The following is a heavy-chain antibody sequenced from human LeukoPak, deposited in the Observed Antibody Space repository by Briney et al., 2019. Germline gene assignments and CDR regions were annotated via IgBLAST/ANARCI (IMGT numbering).Heavy chain of an antibody. J-gene: IGHJ4*02. CDR2: ISYDGSNK. V-gene: IGHV3-30-3*01. D-gene: IGHD6-19*01. CDR1: GFTFSSSA. CDR3: ARDRGSSGWYEGFDY. Sequence: GRSLRLSCAASGFTFSSSAMHWVRQAPDKGLEWVAVISYDGSNKYYADSVKGRLTISRDNSKNTLYLQMNSLRADDTAVYYCARDRGSSGWYEGFDYWGQGTLVTVSS.